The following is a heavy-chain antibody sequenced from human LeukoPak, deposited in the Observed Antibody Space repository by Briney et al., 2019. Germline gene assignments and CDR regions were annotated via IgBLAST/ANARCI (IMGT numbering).Heavy chain of an antibody. CDR2: ISYSGST. Sequence: SETLSLTCAASGGSISYYYWSWIRQPPGKGLEWIGYISYSGSTRYNPSLKSRVTVSVDTSKNQFSLDLRSVTAADTAVYYCARLRDSSGWYGAFDIWGQGTMVTGSS. CDR3: ARLRDSSGWYGAFDI. V-gene: IGHV4-59*08. D-gene: IGHD6-19*01. J-gene: IGHJ3*02. CDR1: GGSISYYY.